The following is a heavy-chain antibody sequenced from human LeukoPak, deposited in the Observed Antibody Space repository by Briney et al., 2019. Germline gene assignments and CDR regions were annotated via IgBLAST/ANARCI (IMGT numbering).Heavy chain of an antibody. V-gene: IGHV4-39*01. CDR1: GGSICSSSYY. D-gene: IGHD5-18*01. CDR3: ARHGGYSYGYLDY. Sequence: SETLSLTCTVSGGSICSSSYYWGWIRQPPGKGLEWIGSIYYSGSTYYNPSLKSRVTISVDTSKNQFSLKLSSVTAADTAVYYCARHGGYSYGYLDYWGQGTLVTVSS. CDR2: IYYSGST. J-gene: IGHJ4*02.